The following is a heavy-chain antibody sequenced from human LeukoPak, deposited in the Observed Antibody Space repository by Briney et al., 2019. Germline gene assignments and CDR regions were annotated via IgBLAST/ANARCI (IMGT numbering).Heavy chain of an antibody. J-gene: IGHJ6*03. CDR3: ARDKVRFLEWLFQADYYYMDV. CDR2: IKQDGSEK. D-gene: IGHD3-3*01. Sequence: GGSPRLSCAASGFTFSSYWMSWVRQAPGKGLEWVANIKQDGSEKYYVDSVKGRFTISRDNAKNSLYLQMNSLRAEDTAVYYCARDKVRFLEWLFQADYYYMDVWGKGTTVTVSS. V-gene: IGHV3-7*03. CDR1: GFTFSSYW.